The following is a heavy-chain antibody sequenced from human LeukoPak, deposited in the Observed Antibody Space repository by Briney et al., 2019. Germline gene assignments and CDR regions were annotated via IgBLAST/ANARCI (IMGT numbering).Heavy chain of an antibody. CDR2: INHSGST. CDR1: GFSISSGYY. D-gene: IGHD6-13*01. J-gene: IGHJ4*02. Sequence: SETLSLTCTVSGFSISSGYYWSWIRQPPGKGLEWIGEINHSGSTNYNPSLKSRVTISVDTSKNQFSLKLSSVTAADTAVYYCAIRSSSWYFDYWGQGTLVTVSS. CDR3: AIRSSSWYFDY. V-gene: IGHV4-34*01.